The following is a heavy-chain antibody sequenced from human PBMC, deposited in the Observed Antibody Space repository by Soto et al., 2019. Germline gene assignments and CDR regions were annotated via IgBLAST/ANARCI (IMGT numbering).Heavy chain of an antibody. V-gene: IGHV3-11*01. CDR2: ISTSGSAT. CDR3: VREGPRKGTYVFDY. J-gene: IGHJ4*02. Sequence: QVRLVESGGGLVKPGGSLRLSCAASRFTFSDYSMSWVRQAPGRGPEWVSYISTSGSATFYADSVKGRFTVSRDDTMSSLYLQMNSVRVEDAAIYYCVREGPRKGTYVFDYWGQGTLVTVSS. CDR1: RFTFSDYS. D-gene: IGHD3-10*01.